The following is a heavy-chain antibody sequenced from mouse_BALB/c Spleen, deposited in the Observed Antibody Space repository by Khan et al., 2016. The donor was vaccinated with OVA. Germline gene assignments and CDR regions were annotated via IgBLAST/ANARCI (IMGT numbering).Heavy chain of an antibody. Sequence: DLVKPGASVKLSCKASGYTFTSYWITWIKQRPGQGLEWIGRIAPGNGSSYYNEMFKGKATLTVDTSSNTAYIQLSSLSSEDSAVYFCARAMGGKVPLDYWGQGTTLTVSP. CDR1: GYTFTSYW. D-gene: IGHD1-1*02. V-gene: IGHV1S41*01. CDR2: IAPGNGSS. J-gene: IGHJ2*01. CDR3: ARAMGGKVPLDY.